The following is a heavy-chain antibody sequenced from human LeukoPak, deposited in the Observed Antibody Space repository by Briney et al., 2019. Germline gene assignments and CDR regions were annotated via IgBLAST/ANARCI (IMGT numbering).Heavy chain of an antibody. D-gene: IGHD3-22*01. V-gene: IGHV3-74*01. CDR2: INSDGSST. Sequence: GGSLRLSCAAYGFTFSSYWMHWVRQAPGKGLVWVSRINSDGSSTSYAASGKGRFTISRDNAKNTLYLQMNSRRAEDTAVYYCARGGKTYDDISGYLSYWGQGTLVTVSS. CDR1: GFTFSSYW. CDR3: ARGGKTYDDISGYLSY. J-gene: IGHJ4*02.